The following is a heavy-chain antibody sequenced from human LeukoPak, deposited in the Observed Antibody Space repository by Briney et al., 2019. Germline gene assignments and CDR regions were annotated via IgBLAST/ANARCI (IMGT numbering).Heavy chain of an antibody. CDR1: GGSISSYY. D-gene: IGHD3-10*01. J-gene: IGHJ4*02. V-gene: IGHV4-59*12. Sequence: SETLSLTCTVSGGSISSYYWSWIRQPPGKGLEWIGSINYSGSTYYNPSLKSRVTIFVDTSKNQFSLKLSSVTAADTAVYYCARDLREFARRFDSWGQGTLVTVSS. CDR2: INYSGST. CDR3: ARDLREFARRFDS.